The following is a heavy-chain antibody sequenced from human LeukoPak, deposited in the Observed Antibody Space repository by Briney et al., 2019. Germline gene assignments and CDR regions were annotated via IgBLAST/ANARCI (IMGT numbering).Heavy chain of an antibody. CDR2: MYYTGST. V-gene: IGHV4-59*01. Sequence: SETLSLTCSVSGGSISSDYWAWIRQPPGKGLEWIGYMYYTGSTNYNPSLKSRVTISLATSKNQFSLKLSSVTAADTAVYYCARVGVVYGMDVWGRGTTVTVSS. CDR3: ARVGVVYGMDV. CDR1: GGSISSDY. J-gene: IGHJ6*02.